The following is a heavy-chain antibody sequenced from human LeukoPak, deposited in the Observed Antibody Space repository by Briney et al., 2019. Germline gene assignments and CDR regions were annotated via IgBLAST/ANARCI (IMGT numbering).Heavy chain of an antibody. D-gene: IGHD3-22*01. CDR1: GFTFSSYG. CDR3: AKGPVNSYDSSGQNWYFDY. CDR2: IRYDGSNK. Sequence: GGSLRLSCAASGFTFSSYGMHWVRQAPGKGREWVAFIRYDGSNKYYADSVKGRFTISRDNSRDNPKNTLYLQMNSLRAEDTAVYYCAKGPVNSYDSSGQNWYFDYWGQGTLVTVSS. V-gene: IGHV3-30*02. J-gene: IGHJ4*02.